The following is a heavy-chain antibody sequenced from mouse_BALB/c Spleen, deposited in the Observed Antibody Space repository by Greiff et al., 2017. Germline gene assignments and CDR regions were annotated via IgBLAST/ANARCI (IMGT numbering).Heavy chain of an antibody. Sequence: DVHLVESGGGLVKPGGSLKLSCAASGFTFSSYAMSWVRQTPEKRLEWVASISSGGSTYYPDSVKGRFTISRDNARNILYLQMSSLRSEDTAMYYCAREGIYYGYYFDYWGQGTTLTVSS. J-gene: IGHJ2*01. CDR3: AREGIYYGYYFDY. V-gene: IGHV5-6-5*01. CDR1: GFTFSSYA. CDR2: ISSGGST. D-gene: IGHD1-2*01.